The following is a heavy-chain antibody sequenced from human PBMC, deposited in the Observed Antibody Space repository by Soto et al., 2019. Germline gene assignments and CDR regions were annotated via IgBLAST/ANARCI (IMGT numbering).Heavy chain of an antibody. D-gene: IGHD4-4*01. Sequence: FCAFSGFTFSSYCVHLVLQAPGKGLEWVAVISYDGSNKYYADSVKSRFTISRDNSKNTLYLQMNSLRAEDTAVYYCAKDAKTYSNYVGYYYYGMDVWGQGTTVTVPS. CDR1: GFTFSSYC. CDR3: AKDAKTYSNYVGYYYYGMDV. CDR2: ISYDGSNK. V-gene: IGHV3-30*18. J-gene: IGHJ6*02.